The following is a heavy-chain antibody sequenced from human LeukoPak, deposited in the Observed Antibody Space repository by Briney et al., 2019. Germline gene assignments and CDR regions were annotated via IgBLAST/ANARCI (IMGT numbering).Heavy chain of an antibody. CDR2: IYYSGST. CDR1: GGSISSYY. V-gene: IGHV4-59*12. J-gene: IGHJ4*02. D-gene: IGHD5-12*01. CDR3: AIRIFYSGYHEFDY. Sequence: SETLSLTCSVSGGSISSYYWSWIRQPPGKGLEWIGYIYYSGSTNYNPSLKSRVTISVDTSKNQFSLKLSSVTAADTAVYYCAIRIFYSGYHEFDYWGQGTLVTVSS.